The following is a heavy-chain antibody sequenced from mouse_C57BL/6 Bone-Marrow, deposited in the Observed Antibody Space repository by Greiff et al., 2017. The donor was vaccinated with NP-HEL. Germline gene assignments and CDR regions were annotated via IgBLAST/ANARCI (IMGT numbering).Heavy chain of an antibody. CDR1: GYSFTGYY. D-gene: IGHD1-1*01. Sequence: VQLQQSGPELVKPGASVKISCKASGYSFTGYYMNWVKQSPEKSLEWIGEINPSTGGTTYNQKFKAQVTLTVDKSSSTAYMQLKSLTSEDSAVYYCARSGYYGSIGYWGQGTSVTVSS. CDR2: INPSTGGT. CDR3: ARSGYYGSIGY. J-gene: IGHJ4*01. V-gene: IGHV1-42*01.